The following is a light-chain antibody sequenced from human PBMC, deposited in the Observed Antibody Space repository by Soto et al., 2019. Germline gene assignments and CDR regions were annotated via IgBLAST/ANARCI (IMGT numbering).Light chain of an antibody. J-gene: IGKJ1*01. V-gene: IGKV3-20*01. CDR1: QSLSSNY. Sequence: EIVLTQSPGRLSLSPGERATLSCRASQSLSSNYLAWYQQKPGQAPRLLIYGASTRATGITDRFSGSGSGTDFTLTISRLEPEDFAVYYCQHYGNSPPWTFGQGTKVEIK. CDR3: QHYGNSPPWT. CDR2: GAS.